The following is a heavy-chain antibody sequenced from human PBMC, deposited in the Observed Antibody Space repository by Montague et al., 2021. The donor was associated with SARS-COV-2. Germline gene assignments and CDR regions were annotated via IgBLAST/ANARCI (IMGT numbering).Heavy chain of an antibody. Sequence: SETLSLTCTVSGGSISSSSYYWGWIRQPPGKGLEWIGSIYYSGSTYYNPSLKSRVTISVDTSKNQFSLKLSSVTAADTAVYYCARWKLYCSGGSCYSNRFGXWGQGTMVTVSS. V-gene: IGHV4-39*01. D-gene: IGHD2-15*01. J-gene: IGHJ3*02. CDR3: ARWKLYCSGGSCYSNRFGX. CDR1: GGSISSSSYY. CDR2: IYYSGST.